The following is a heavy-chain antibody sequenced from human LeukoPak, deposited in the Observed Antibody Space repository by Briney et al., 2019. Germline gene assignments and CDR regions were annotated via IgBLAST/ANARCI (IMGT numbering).Heavy chain of an antibody. CDR1: GYTFTGYY. D-gene: IGHD1-14*01. CDR2: INPNSGGT. J-gene: IGHJ6*03. Sequence: ASVKVSCKASGYTFTGYYMHWVRQAPGQGLEWMGRINPNSGGTNYVQKFQGRVTITRDTSISTAYMELSMLRSDHTAVYYCATRTIFPYYYDMAVWGKGTTVTVSS. V-gene: IGHV1-2*06. CDR3: ATRTIFPYYYDMAV.